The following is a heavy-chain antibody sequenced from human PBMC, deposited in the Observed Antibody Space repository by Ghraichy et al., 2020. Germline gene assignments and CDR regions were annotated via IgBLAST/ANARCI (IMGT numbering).Heavy chain of an antibody. CDR3: ATSDSSGLPRFNH. CDR1: GAPFSTNV. CDR2: ISPKSGGT. V-gene: IGHV1-2*02. J-gene: IGHJ4*02. Sequence: ASVKVSCKASGAPFSTNVIHWVRQAPGQGLEGMGWISPKSGGTTYAPKFQGTFTMTRDPSISTVYMELNSLSSDDPAIFFCATSDSSGLPRFNHWGQGTLVTVSS. D-gene: IGHD4-11*01.